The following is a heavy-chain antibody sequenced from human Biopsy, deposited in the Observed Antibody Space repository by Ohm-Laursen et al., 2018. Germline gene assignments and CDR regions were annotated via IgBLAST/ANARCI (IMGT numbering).Heavy chain of an antibody. Sequence: SVKVSCKASGGTFSSFGISWVRQAPGQGLEWMGMINPSGSTTSYPQIFQGRVTMTRDTSKSTVYMELSSLRSADTAVYFCARNTGWYGDLYYFDYWGQGTLVTVSS. J-gene: IGHJ4*02. D-gene: IGHD6-19*01. CDR1: GGTFSSFG. V-gene: IGHV1-46*01. CDR2: INPSGSTT. CDR3: ARNTGWYGDLYYFDY.